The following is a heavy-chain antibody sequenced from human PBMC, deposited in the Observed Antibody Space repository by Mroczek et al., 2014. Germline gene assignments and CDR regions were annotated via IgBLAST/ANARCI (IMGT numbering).Heavy chain of an antibody. CDR3: AKGGLVVTTGDAFDI. Sequence: QVQLVQSGGGVVQPGRSLRLSCAASGFTFSSYGMHWVRQAPGKGLEWVAVISYDGSNKYYADSVKGRFTISRDNSKNTLYLQMNSLRAEDTAVYYCAKGGLVVTTGDAFDIVGPRGQVVTVSS. J-gene: IGHJ3*02. D-gene: IGHD2-21*02. CDR2: ISYDGSNK. V-gene: IGHV3-30*18. CDR1: GFTFSSYG.